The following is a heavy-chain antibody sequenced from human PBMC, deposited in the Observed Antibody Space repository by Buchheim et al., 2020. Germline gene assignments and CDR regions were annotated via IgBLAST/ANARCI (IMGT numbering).Heavy chain of an antibody. CDR1: GGSFSGYY. Sequence: QVQLQQWGAGLLKPSETLSLTCAVYGGSFSGYYWSWIRQPPGKGLEWIGEINHSGSTNYNPSLKSRVTISVDTSTKQFSLKLSSVTAADTAVYYCARSRLMITFGGVIVRVYFDYWGQGTL. CDR3: ARSRLMITFGGVIVRVYFDY. CDR2: INHSGST. D-gene: IGHD3-16*02. V-gene: IGHV4-34*01. J-gene: IGHJ4*02.